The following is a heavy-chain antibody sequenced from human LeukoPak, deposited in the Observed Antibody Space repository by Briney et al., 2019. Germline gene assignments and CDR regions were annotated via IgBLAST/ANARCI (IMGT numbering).Heavy chain of an antibody. CDR2: ISSSGSYI. CDR3: ARGTYRSSSPSIGMPYYLDY. CDR1: GFTFTRYS. D-gene: IGHD6-6*01. Sequence: PGGSLRLSCAASGFTFTRYSMNWVRQAPGKGLEWVSSISSSGSYIFYAQSVEGRFIISRDNARNSHYLQMNSLRVDDTAVYFCARGTYRSSSPSIGMPYYLDYWGQGILVTVSS. J-gene: IGHJ4*02. V-gene: IGHV3-21*01.